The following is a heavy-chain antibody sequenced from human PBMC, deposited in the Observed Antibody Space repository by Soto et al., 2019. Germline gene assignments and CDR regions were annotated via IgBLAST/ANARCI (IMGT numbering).Heavy chain of an antibody. CDR3: ARGGGFGDQYSDAFDI. D-gene: IGHD3-10*01. J-gene: IGHJ3*02. Sequence: LSLSCAASGFTFSDHHMDWVRQAPGKGLEWVGRARNKANSYTTAYAASVKGRFTISRDDSKNSLSLQMNSLKTEDTAVYFCARGGGFGDQYSDAFDIWGQGTMVTVSS. V-gene: IGHV3-72*01. CDR2: ARNKANSYTT. CDR1: GFTFSDHH.